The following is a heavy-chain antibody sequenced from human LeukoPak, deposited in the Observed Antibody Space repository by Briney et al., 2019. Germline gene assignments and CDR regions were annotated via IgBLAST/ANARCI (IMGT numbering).Heavy chain of an antibody. Sequence: GGSLRLSCAASGFTLSDYYMSWIRQARGKGLEWVSYISSSGSTIYYPDSVKGRFTISRDNAKNSLYLQMNSLRAEDTAVYYCARLAPEDCSSTSCYTGGPYYYMDVWGKGTTVTVSS. CDR3: ARLAPEDCSSTSCYTGGPYYYMDV. CDR1: GFTLSDYY. D-gene: IGHD2-2*02. V-gene: IGHV3-11*01. J-gene: IGHJ6*03. CDR2: ISSSGSTI.